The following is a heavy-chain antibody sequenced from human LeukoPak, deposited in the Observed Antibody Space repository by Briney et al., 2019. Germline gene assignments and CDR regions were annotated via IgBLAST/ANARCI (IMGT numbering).Heavy chain of an antibody. CDR1: GFTVSSNY. CDR2: IYSGGST. D-gene: IGHD5-18*01. J-gene: IGHJ4*02. Sequence: GGSLRLSCAASGFTVSSNYMSWVRQAPGKGLEWVSVIYSGGSTYYADSVKGRFTISRDNSKNTLYLQMNSLRAEDTAVYYCARFRRGQLWSGGYYFDYWGQGTLVTVSS. V-gene: IGHV3-53*01. CDR3: ARFRRGQLWSGGYYFDY.